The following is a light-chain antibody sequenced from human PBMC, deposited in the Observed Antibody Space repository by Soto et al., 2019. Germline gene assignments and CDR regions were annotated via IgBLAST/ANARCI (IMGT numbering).Light chain of an antibody. CDR1: QSLVYSDGNAY. V-gene: IGKV2-30*01. CDR3: MQGTHWPPYT. Sequence: DVVMTQSPLSLPVTLGQPASISCRSSQSLVYSDGNAYLNWFHQRPGQSPRRLIYKVSYRDSGVPDRFSGSGSGTDFALKISRVEAEDVGVYYCMQGTHWPPYTFGQGTKLEIK. J-gene: IGKJ2*01. CDR2: KVS.